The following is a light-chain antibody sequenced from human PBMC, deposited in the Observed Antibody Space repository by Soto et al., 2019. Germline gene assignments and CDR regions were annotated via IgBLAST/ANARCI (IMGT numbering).Light chain of an antibody. CDR1: QGVSTS. CDR3: QQYHTWPIT. V-gene: IGKV3-15*01. J-gene: IGKJ4*01. Sequence: EVVLTQSPGTLSLSPGERATLSCRASQGVSTSYLAWYQQKPGQAPRLLIYGASTGATGIPARFSGSGSGTEFTLTISSLQSEDCAIYYCQQYHTWPITFGGGTKVEIK. CDR2: GAS.